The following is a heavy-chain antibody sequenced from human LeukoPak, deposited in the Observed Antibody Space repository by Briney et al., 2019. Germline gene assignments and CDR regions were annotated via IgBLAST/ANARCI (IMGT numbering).Heavy chain of an antibody. D-gene: IGHD3-22*01. CDR1: GYTFASYG. V-gene: IGHV1-18*01. J-gene: IGHJ3*02. CDR3: AGSSGYYAFDI. CDR2: ISVSNGNA. Sequence: ASVKVSCKASGYTFASYGIGWVRQAPGQGLEWMGWISVSNGNANYAQTLQGRVTMTTDTSTSTAYMELRSLRSDDTAVYYCAGSSGYYAFDIWGQGTMVTVS.